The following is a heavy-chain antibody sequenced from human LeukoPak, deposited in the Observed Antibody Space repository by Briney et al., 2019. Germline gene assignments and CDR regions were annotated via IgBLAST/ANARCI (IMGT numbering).Heavy chain of an antibody. CDR1: GFTFSDYY. J-gene: IGHJ4*02. Sequence: GGSLRLSCAASGFTFSDYYMSWIRQAPGKGLEWVSYISSSGSTIYYADSVKGRFTISRDNAKSSLYLQMNSLRAEDTAVYYCAFEVVPARKEPFVDYWGQGTLVTVSS. D-gene: IGHD2-2*01. V-gene: IGHV3-11*04. CDR2: ISSSGSTI. CDR3: AFEVVPARKEPFVDY.